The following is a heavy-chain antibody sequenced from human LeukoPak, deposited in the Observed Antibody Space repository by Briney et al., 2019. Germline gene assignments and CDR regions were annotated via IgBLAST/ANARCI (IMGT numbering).Heavy chain of an antibody. CDR2: INDDGSST. CDR3: ANARDHDSYAVFDY. J-gene: IGHJ4*02. Sequence: GGSLRLSCVASGFTFSRNWMHWVRQVPGKGLVWVSGINDDGSSTSYADSVKGRFTISRDNSKNTLYLQMNSLRAEDTAVYYCANARDHDSYAVFDYWGQGTLVTVSS. V-gene: IGHV3-74*01. D-gene: IGHD3-10*01. CDR1: GFTFSRNW.